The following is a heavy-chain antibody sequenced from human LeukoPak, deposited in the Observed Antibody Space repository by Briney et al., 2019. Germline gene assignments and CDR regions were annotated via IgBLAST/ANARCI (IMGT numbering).Heavy chain of an antibody. D-gene: IGHD6-25*01. CDR2: IKSKIDGGTI. J-gene: IGHJ4*02. CDR3: TTRRQDGC. V-gene: IGHV3-15*01. Sequence: GGSLRLSCVGSGFTFSDAWISWVRQAPGKGLEWVGRIKSKIDGGTIDYAAPVKGRFTISRDDSRNTLYLQMDSLKTEDTAVYYCTTRRQDGCWGQGTLVTVS. CDR1: GFTFSDAW.